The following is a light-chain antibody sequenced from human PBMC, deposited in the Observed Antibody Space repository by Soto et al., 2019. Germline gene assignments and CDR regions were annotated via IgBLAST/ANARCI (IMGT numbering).Light chain of an antibody. CDR2: GES. J-gene: IGKJ1*01. Sequence: EIVMTPSPATLFFFPGERAHLSCRASQSFSSSYLAWYQQKPGQAPRIIIYGESSRATGIPARLSGSGSGTDFNLTISRLEPDDFAVYYCQKYGSSPETCGQGTKVDIK. CDR3: QKYGSSPET. CDR1: QSFSSSY. V-gene: IGKV3-20*01.